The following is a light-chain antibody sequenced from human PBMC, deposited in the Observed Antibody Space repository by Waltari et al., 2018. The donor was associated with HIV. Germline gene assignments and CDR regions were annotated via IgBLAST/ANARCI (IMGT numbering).Light chain of an antibody. Sequence: QSALTQPASVSGSPGQSITISCTGTNSYIGKYNLVSWYQQHPGKVPKVLIFEVTTRPSGISHRFSGSKSDNTASLTISGLQAEDEADYYCSSYATGNTYVFGTGTSVTVL. CDR3: SSYATGNTYV. V-gene: IGLV2-23*02. CDR2: EVT. J-gene: IGLJ1*01. CDR1: NSYIGKYNL.